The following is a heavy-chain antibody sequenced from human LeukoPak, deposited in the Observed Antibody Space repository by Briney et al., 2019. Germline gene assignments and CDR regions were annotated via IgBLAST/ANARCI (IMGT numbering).Heavy chain of an antibody. Sequence: SETLSLTCTVSGGSISSHYWSWIRQPPGKGLEWIGYIYYSGSTNYNPSLKSRVTISVDTSKNQFSLKLSSVTAADTAVYYCAGLYGGNSYYFDYWGQGTLVTVSS. CDR1: GGSISSHY. V-gene: IGHV4-59*11. CDR3: AGLYGGNSYYFDY. D-gene: IGHD4-23*01. J-gene: IGHJ4*02. CDR2: IYYSGST.